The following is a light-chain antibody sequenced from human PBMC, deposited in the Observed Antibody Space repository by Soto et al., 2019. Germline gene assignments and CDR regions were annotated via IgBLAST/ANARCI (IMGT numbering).Light chain of an antibody. CDR2: DAS. CDR3: QQSYYIPWT. J-gene: IGKJ1*01. V-gene: IGKV1-39*01. Sequence: DIRMSQSPASLSASVGDTVTITCRGSQSINTFLSWYRHKPGKAPELLIYDASTLQIGVPSRFSGSGYGTEFTLTISSLQSEDFATYYCQQSYYIPWTFGQGTKGDIK. CDR1: QSINTF.